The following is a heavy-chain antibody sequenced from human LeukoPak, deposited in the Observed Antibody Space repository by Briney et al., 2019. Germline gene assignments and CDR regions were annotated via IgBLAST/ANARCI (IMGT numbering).Heavy chain of an antibody. V-gene: IGHV3-66*01. J-gene: IGHJ4*02. CDR2: IYSGGST. CDR1: GFTVSSNY. Sequence: GGSLRLSCAASGFTVSSNYMSWVRQAPGKGLEWVSVIYSGGSTYYADSVKGRFTISRDNSKNTLYLQMNSLRAEDTAVYYCARDGRGYSGYDFRYFDYWGQGTLVTVSS. D-gene: IGHD5-12*01. CDR3: ARDGRGYSGYDFRYFDY.